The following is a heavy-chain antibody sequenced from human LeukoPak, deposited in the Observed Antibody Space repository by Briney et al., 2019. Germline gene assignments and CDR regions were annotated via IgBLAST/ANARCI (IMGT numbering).Heavy chain of an antibody. CDR3: ARERGSREWLGSYYYYYYGMDV. Sequence: PSETLSLTCTVSGGSISSYYWSWIRQPAGKGLEWIGRIYTSGSTNYNPSLKSRVTISVDTSKNQFSLKLSSVTAADTAVYYCARERGSREWLGSYYYYYYGMDVWGQGTTVTVSS. CDR2: IYTSGST. V-gene: IGHV4-4*07. J-gene: IGHJ6*02. CDR1: GGSISSYY. D-gene: IGHD6-19*01.